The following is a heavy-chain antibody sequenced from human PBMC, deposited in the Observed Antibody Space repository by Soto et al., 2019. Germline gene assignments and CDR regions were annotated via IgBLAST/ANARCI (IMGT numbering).Heavy chain of an antibody. Sequence: QVQLVQSGAEVKKPGASVKVSCKASGYTFTSYGISWVRQAPGQGLEWMGWISAYNGNTNYAQKLQGRVTMTTDTSTSTAFMELRSLRSHDTAVYYCARDDMITFGGVIVRGFGMDVWGQGTTVTVSS. V-gene: IGHV1-18*01. J-gene: IGHJ6*02. CDR2: ISAYNGNT. D-gene: IGHD3-16*02. CDR1: GYTFTSYG. CDR3: ARDDMITFGGVIVRGFGMDV.